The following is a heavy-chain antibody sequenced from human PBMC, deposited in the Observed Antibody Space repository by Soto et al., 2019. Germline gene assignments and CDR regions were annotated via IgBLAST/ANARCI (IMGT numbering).Heavy chain of an antibody. V-gene: IGHV1-69*02. CDR1: GDTFSFYT. D-gene: IGHD3-10*01. Sequence: QVKLVQSGAELKKPGSSVKVSCKASGDTFSFYTINWVRQSPGLGLAWMGRVNPILSMSNYAQKFQGRVTMTADKATITAYMDLRSLRSEDTAFYYCATSYGSGYRAFDYWGQGALVTVSS. J-gene: IGHJ4*02. CDR3: ATSYGSGYRAFDY. CDR2: VNPILSMS.